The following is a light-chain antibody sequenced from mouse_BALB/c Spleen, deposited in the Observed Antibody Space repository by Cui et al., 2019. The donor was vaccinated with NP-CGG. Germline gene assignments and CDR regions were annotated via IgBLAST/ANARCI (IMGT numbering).Light chain of an antibody. CDR1: SGAVTTSNY. Sequence: QDVFPLESAPTTSPGEPVTLTCCSSSGAVTTSNYANWVQEKPEHLFTGLIGGTNNRAPGVPARFSGSLIGDKAARTITGAQTEDEAIYFCALWYSNHWVFGGGTKLTVL. CDR3: ALWYSNHWV. CDR2: GTN. J-gene: IGLJ1*01. V-gene: IGLV1*01.